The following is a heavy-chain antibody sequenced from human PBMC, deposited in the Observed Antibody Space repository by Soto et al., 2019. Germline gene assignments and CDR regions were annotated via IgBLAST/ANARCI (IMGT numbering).Heavy chain of an antibody. CDR1: GDTFKSYA. D-gene: IGHD4-17*01. J-gene: IGHJ4*02. CDR3: ARDPSNDYGDDTFDY. CDR2: IIPSYDRV. Sequence: QVHLVQSGAEVKKPGSSVRVSCKCAGDTFKSYAISWVRQAPGQGLEYMGGIIPSYDRVNYAQKSQGSVTMTADSSTSTAYTELRSLRSEDTAVYYCARDPSNDYGDDTFDYWGQGTLITVSS. V-gene: IGHV1-69*06.